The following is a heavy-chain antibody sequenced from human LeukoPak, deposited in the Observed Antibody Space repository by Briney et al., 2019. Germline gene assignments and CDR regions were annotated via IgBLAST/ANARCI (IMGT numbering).Heavy chain of an antibody. CDR2: ISGSGGST. CDR3: AKDRGGPSSRWPRAPNWFDP. V-gene: IGHV3-23*01. J-gene: IGHJ5*02. Sequence: GGSLRLSCAVSGFTFSSYAMSWVRQAPGKGLEWVASISGSGGSTYYADSVRGRFTISRDNSKNTLYLQMNSLRAEDAAVYYCAKDRGGPSSRWPRAPNWFDPWGQGTLVTVSS. D-gene: IGHD6-13*01. CDR1: GFTFSSYA.